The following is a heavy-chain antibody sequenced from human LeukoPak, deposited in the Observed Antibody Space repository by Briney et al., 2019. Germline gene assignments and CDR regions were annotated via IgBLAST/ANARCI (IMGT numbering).Heavy chain of an antibody. CDR3: ARDRQWLAEFGY. V-gene: IGHV3-48*03. CDR1: GFTFSSYE. Sequence: GGSLRLSCAASGFTFSSYEMNWVRQAPGKGLEWVSYISSSGSTIYYADSVKGRFTISRDNAKNSLYLQMNSLRAEDTAVYYCARDRQWLAEFGYWGQGTLVTVSS. D-gene: IGHD6-19*01. J-gene: IGHJ4*02. CDR2: ISSSGSTI.